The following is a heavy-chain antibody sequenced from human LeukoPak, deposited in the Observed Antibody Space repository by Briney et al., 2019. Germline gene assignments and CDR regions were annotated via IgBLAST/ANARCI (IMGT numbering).Heavy chain of an antibody. D-gene: IGHD6-13*01. CDR2: ISSSGSTI. Sequence: PGGSLRLSCAASGFTFGVYKINWAPKVQGKGLRGFSYISSSGSTIYYADSVKGRFTIPRDNAKNSLYLQMNSLRAEDTAVYYCARASGYPSPTYYGMDVWGQGTTVTVSS. CDR1: GFTFGVYK. CDR3: ARASGYPSPTYYGMDV. V-gene: IGHV3-48*03. J-gene: IGHJ6*02.